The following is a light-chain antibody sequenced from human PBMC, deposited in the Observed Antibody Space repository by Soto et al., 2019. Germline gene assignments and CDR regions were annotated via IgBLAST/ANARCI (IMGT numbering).Light chain of an antibody. V-gene: IGLV2-8*01. CDR2: EVS. J-gene: IGLJ2*01. CDR1: SSDVGAYDY. CDR3: SSFAGINNLL. Sequence: QSALTQPPSASGSPGQSVTISCTGTSSDVGAYDYVSWYQQHPGKDPKLMIYEVSQRPSGVPDRFSGSKSGNTASLTISGLQAEDEGDYYCSSFAGINNLLFGGGTKVTVL.